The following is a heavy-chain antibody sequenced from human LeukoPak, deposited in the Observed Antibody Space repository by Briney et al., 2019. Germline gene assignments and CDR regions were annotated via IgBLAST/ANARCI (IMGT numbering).Heavy chain of an antibody. CDR1: GFTFSSYW. J-gene: IGHJ3*02. CDR2: LNNDGSST. D-gene: IGHD2-15*01. CDR3: ARIAWDAFDI. Sequence: GGSLRLSCAASGFTFSSYWMHWVRQAPGKGLVWVSRLNNDGSSTNYADSVKGRFTISRDNAKNTLYMQMNSLRAEDTAVYYCARIAWDAFDIWGQGTMVTVSS. V-gene: IGHV3-74*01.